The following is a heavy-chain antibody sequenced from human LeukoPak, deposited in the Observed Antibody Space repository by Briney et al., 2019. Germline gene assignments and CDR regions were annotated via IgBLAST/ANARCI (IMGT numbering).Heavy chain of an antibody. Sequence: PGGSLRLSCAPSGFNFIKYWMTWVRQVPGKGLEWVANIKDDGSQKYYVDSVKGRFTISRDNGKKSLYLQMNSLRGEDTAVYCCARDTSRGFDPWGQGTLVTVSS. D-gene: IGHD6-13*01. CDR3: ARDTSRGFDP. J-gene: IGHJ5*02. CDR2: IKDDGSQK. V-gene: IGHV3-7*01. CDR1: GFNFIKYW.